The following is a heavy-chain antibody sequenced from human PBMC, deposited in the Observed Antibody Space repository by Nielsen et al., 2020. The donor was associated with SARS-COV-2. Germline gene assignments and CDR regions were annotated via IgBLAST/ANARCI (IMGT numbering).Heavy chain of an antibody. V-gene: IGHV3-23*01. D-gene: IGHD6-19*01. CDR2: ISAST. Sequence: GGSLRLSCVVSGFTISTYAMSWVRQAPGKGLEWVSAISASTYYADSVKGRFTISRDNSKNTLYLQMNSLRAEGTAVYYCAKRSGYTSGWYGDYWGQGTLVTVSS. J-gene: IGHJ4*02. CDR1: GFTISTYA. CDR3: AKRSGYTSGWYGDY.